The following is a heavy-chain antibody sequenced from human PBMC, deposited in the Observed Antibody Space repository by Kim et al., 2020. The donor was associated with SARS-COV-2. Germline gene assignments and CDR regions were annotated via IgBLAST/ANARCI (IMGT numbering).Heavy chain of an antibody. CDR1: GFSLSSYW. J-gene: IGHJ1*01. CDR3: ARAQVPGQH. V-gene: IGHV3-74*01. CDR2: INGDGSDT. Sequence: GGSLRLSCAASGFSLSSYWMHWVRQAPGKGLVWVSRINGDGSDTKYADSVKGRFTISRDNAKNMLYLQMNSLRVEDTAVYYCARAQVPGQHWGQGTLVTVSS.